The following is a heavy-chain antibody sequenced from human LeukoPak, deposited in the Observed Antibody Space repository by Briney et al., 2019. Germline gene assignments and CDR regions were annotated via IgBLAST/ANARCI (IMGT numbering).Heavy chain of an antibody. J-gene: IGHJ6*04. CDR3: ARVRVLLWFGERDYGMDV. CDR1: GFTFSSYE. V-gene: IGHV3-48*03. Sequence: GGSLRLSCAASGFTFSSYEMSWVRQAPGKGLEWVSYISSSGSTIYYADSVKGRFTISRDNAKNSLYLQMNSLRAEDTAVYYCARVRVLLWFGERDYGMDVWGKGTTVTVSS. CDR2: ISSSGSTI. D-gene: IGHD3-10*01.